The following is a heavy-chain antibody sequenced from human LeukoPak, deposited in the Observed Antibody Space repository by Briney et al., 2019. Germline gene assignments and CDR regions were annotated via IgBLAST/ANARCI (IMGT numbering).Heavy chain of an antibody. CDR1: GFTFSGSA. V-gene: IGHV3-73*01. Sequence: GGSLRLSCTASGFTFSGSAMHWVRQASGKGLEWVGRIRSKANTYATAYAASVKGRFSISRDDSKNTAYLQLNSLKTEDTAVYYCSAAVGTDFYDYGMDVWGQGTTVTVSS. CDR2: IRSKANTYAT. CDR3: SAAVGTDFYDYGMDV. D-gene: IGHD6-13*01. J-gene: IGHJ6*02.